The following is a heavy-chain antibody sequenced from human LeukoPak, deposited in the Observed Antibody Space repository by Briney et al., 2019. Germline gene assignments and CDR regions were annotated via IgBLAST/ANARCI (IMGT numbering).Heavy chain of an antibody. CDR3: ARDTDLYGERYYYYGMDV. J-gene: IGHJ6*02. D-gene: IGHD4-17*01. V-gene: IGHV4-30-4*01. CDR2: IYYSGST. Sequence: PSETLSPTCTVSGGSISSGDYYWSWICQPPGTGLEWIGYIYYSGSTYYNPSLKSRVTISVDTSKNQFSLKLSSVTAADTAVYYCARDTDLYGERYYYYGMDVWGQGTTVTVSS. CDR1: GGSISSGDYY.